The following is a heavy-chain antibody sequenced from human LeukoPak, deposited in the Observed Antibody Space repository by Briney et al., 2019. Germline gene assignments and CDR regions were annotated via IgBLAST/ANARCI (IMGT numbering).Heavy chain of an antibody. D-gene: IGHD2-2*01. V-gene: IGHV1-2*02. Sequence: ASVKVSCKASGYTFTGYYMHWVRQAPGQGLEWMGWTNPNSGGTNYAQKFQGRVTMTRDTSISTAYMELSRLRSDDTAVYYCASLGYCSSTSCSPFDYWGQGTLVTVSS. CDR1: GYTFTGYY. CDR3: ASLGYCSSTSCSPFDY. J-gene: IGHJ4*02. CDR2: TNPNSGGT.